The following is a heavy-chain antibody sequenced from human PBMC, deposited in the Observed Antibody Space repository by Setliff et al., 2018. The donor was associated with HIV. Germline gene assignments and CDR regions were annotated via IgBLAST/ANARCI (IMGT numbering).Heavy chain of an antibody. D-gene: IGHD3-22*01. V-gene: IGHV3-20*04. CDR3: ARERDSSGPVADAFDI. Sequence: GGSLRLSCAASGFTFSSYAMTWVRQAPGKGLEWVSGIAWHGGDPRYADSVEGRFTISRDNAENSLYLQMNSLRPEDSALYFCARERDSSGPVADAFDIWGQGAVVTVSS. CDR2: IAWHGGDP. CDR1: GFTFSSYA. J-gene: IGHJ3*02.